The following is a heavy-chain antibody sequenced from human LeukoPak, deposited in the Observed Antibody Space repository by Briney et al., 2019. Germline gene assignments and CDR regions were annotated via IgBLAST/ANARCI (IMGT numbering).Heavy chain of an antibody. CDR2: INPNSGDT. D-gene: IGHD2-2*01. J-gene: IGHJ3*02. CDR1: GYTFTVYY. V-gene: IGHV1-2*02. CDR3: ARDWYQKAFDI. Sequence: ASVKVSCKASGYTFTVYYMHWVRQAPGQRLEWMGWINPNSGDTNYAQKFQGRVTITRDTSISTDYMELSRLRSDDTAVYYCARDWYQKAFDIWGQGTMVTVSS.